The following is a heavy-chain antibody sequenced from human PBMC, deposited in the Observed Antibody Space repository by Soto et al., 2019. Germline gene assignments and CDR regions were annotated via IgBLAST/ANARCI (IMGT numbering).Heavy chain of an antibody. Sequence: QVQLVQSGAEVKKPGSSVKVSCKASGGTFSSYAISWVRQAPGQGLEWMGGIIPIFGTANYAQKCQGRFTITADESTSTAYMELSSLRSEDTAVYYCARRQHYYDSSGYYHWGQGPLVTVSS. J-gene: IGHJ5*02. CDR3: ARRQHYYDSSGYYH. D-gene: IGHD3-22*01. V-gene: IGHV1-69*01. CDR1: GGTFSSYA. CDR2: IIPIFGTA.